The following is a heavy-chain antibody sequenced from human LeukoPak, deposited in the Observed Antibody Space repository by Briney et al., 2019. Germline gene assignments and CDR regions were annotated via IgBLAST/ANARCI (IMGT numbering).Heavy chain of an antibody. J-gene: IGHJ4*02. D-gene: IGHD5-18*01. Sequence: GGSLRLSCAASGFAFRSYAMTWVRQAPGKGLEWVSAISGSGGSTYYADSVKGRFTISRDNSKNTLYLQMNSLRAEDTAVYYCAKDTRDTAMVKKFDYWGQGTLVTVSS. CDR2: ISGSGGST. V-gene: IGHV3-23*01. CDR3: AKDTRDTAMVKKFDY. CDR1: GFAFRSYA.